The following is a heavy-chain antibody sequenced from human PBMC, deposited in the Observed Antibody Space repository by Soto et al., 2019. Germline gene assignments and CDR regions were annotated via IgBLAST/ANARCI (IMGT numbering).Heavy chain of an antibody. CDR3: AHDFYKSMAIDC. J-gene: IGHJ4*03. D-gene: IGHD3-10*01. CDR1: GDTFTSFG. CDR2: IIPIFGTA. Sequence: VAAVKVSCKASGDTFTSFGISWVRQAPGQGLEWMGGIIPIFGTANYAQKFQGRVTITTDESTSTAYMELSSLRSEDTAVYYCAHDFYKSMAIDCWGQGNPVTVSS. V-gene: IGHV1-69*05.